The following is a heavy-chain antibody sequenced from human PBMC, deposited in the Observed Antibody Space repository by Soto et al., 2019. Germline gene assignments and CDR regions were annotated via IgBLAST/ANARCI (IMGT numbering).Heavy chain of an antibody. Sequence: GASVKVSCKASGGTFSSYAISWVRQAPGQGLEWMGGIIPIFGTANYAQKFQGRVTMTRNTSISTAYMELSSLRSEDTAVYYCARQVAVSDAFDIWAQGTMVTVSS. V-gene: IGHV1-69*05. D-gene: IGHD6-19*01. CDR3: ARQVAVSDAFDI. CDR2: IIPIFGTA. CDR1: GGTFSSYA. J-gene: IGHJ3*02.